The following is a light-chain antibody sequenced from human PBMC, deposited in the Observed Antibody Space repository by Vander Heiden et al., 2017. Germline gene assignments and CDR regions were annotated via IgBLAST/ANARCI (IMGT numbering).Light chain of an antibody. CDR1: GRGVGGYRY. V-gene: IGLV2-14*01. CDR2: DVS. J-gene: IGLJ2*01. CDR3: SLYTSSSSLNVV. Sequence: QSALTQPASVPGSPGQSLTISCTGTGRGVGGYRYVSWNQQHPGKAPKVMIYDVSNRPSGVSNRFSGSKSGDRASLTISGLQAEDEADYYCSLYTSSSSLNVVFGGGTKLTVL.